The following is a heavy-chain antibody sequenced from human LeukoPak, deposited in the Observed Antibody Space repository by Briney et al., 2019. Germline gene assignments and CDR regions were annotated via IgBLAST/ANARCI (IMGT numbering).Heavy chain of an antibody. CDR3: ARDGAVAGDNNCFYP. D-gene: IGHD6-19*01. CDR2: IYYSGST. CDR1: GGSISSSSYY. J-gene: IGHJ5*02. V-gene: IGHV4-39*07. Sequence: SETLSLTCTVSGGSISSSSYYWGWIRQPPGKGLEWIGSIYYSGSTYYNPSLKSRVTISVDTSKNQFSLKLSSVTAADTPVYYCARDGAVAGDNNCFYPWGQGTLVTVSS.